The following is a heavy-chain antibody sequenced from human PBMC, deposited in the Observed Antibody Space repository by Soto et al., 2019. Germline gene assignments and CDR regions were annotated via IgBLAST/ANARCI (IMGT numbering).Heavy chain of an antibody. CDR1: GGTFSSYT. CDR3: ARDIVVVPAATSTRYYYYGMDV. V-gene: IGHV1-69*08. CDR2: IIPILGIA. Sequence: QVPLVQSGAEVKKPGSSVKVSCKASGGTFSSYTISWVRQAPGQGLEWMGRIIPILGIANYAQKFQGRVTITADKSPRXXYXEXXSLRSEDTAVYYCARDIVVVPAATSTRYYYYGMDVWGQGTTVTVSS. J-gene: IGHJ6*02. D-gene: IGHD2-2*01.